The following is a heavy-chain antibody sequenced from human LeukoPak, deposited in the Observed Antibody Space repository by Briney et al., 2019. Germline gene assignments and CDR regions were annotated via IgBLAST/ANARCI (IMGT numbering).Heavy chain of an antibody. Sequence: ASVKVSCKASGYTFTSYGISWVRQAPGQGLEWMGWISAYNGNTNYAQKFQGRVTMTRDTSISTVYMELSSLRSDDTAVYYCAKTLYIAAAPGGLDYWGQGTLVTVSS. D-gene: IGHD6-13*01. J-gene: IGHJ4*02. V-gene: IGHV1-18*01. CDR1: GYTFTSYG. CDR3: AKTLYIAAAPGGLDY. CDR2: ISAYNGNT.